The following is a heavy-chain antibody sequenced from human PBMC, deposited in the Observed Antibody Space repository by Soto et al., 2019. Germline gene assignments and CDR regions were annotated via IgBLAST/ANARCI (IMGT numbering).Heavy chain of an antibody. V-gene: IGHV3-74*01. J-gene: IGHJ5*02. CDR3: ARVLTGSWNWVDP. D-gene: IGHD6-13*01. CDR1: GFTFSSYW. CDR2: INSDGSRT. Sequence: EVQLVESGGGLVQPGESLRLSCAASGFTFSSYWMHWVRQAPGKGLVWVSRINSDGSRTNYADSVKGRFTVSRDNAKNTQYLQMNSLRAEDTAVYYCARVLTGSWNWVDPWGQGTLVTVSS.